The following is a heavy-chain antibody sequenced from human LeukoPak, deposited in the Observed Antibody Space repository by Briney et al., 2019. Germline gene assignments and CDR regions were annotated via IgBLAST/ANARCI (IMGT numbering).Heavy chain of an antibody. CDR1: GGSFSGYY. CDR3: ARGRITMVRGVIISRWFDP. D-gene: IGHD3-10*01. CDR2: INHSGST. J-gene: IGHJ5*02. V-gene: IGHV4-34*01. Sequence: SETLSLTCAVYGGSFSGYYWSWIRQPPGKGLEWIGEINHSGSTNYNPSLKSRVPISVDTSKNQFSLKLSSVTAADTAVYYCARGRITMVRGVIISRWFDPWGQGTLVTVSS.